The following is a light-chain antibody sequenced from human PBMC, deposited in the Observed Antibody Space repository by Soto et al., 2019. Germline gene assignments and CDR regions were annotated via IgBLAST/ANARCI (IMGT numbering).Light chain of an antibody. J-gene: IGKJ1*01. V-gene: IGKV3-20*01. CDR1: QSVSSSY. Sequence: EIVLTQSPGTLSLSPGERATLSCRASQSVSSSYLAWYQQKPRQAPSLLIYGASSRATGIPDRFSGSGSGTDFTLTISRLEPEDVAVYYCQQYNNWPWTFGQGTKVDIK. CDR2: GAS. CDR3: QQYNNWPWT.